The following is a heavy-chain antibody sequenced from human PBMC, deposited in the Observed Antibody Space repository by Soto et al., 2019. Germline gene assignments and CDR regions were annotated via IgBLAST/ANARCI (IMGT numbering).Heavy chain of an antibody. Sequence: GGSLRLSCAASGFSFSDYSMNWVRQAPGKGLEWVSSISGSSGPIYYADSVRGRFTISRDNTRKSLYLQMTSLRVEDTAVYYFARDDRSSDYWGQGTLVTVSS. CDR3: ARDDRSSDY. CDR1: GFSFSDYS. J-gene: IGHJ4*02. CDR2: ISGSSGPI. V-gene: IGHV3-21*01.